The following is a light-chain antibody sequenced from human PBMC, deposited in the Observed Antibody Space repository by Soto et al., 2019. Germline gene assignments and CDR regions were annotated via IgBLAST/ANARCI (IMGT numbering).Light chain of an antibody. Sequence: QSALTQPASVSGSPGQSITISCTGTSSDVGGYYSVSWYQQHPGKAPKLMIYDVSNRPSGVSNRFSGSKSGNTASLTISGLQAEDEADYYCSSYTSSSTLGFGGGTKVTVL. J-gene: IGLJ2*01. CDR3: SSYTSSSTLG. CDR2: DVS. CDR1: SSDVGGYYS. V-gene: IGLV2-14*01.